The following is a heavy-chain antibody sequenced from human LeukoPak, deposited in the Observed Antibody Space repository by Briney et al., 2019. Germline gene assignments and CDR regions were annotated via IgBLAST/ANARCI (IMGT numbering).Heavy chain of an antibody. J-gene: IGHJ4*02. CDR3: AKEAYSSGYYFGY. D-gene: IGHD3-22*01. CDR2: IYSGGST. CDR1: GFTVSSNY. V-gene: IGHV3-53*01. Sequence: GGSLRLSCAASGFTVSSNYMSWVRQAPGKGLEWVSVIYSGGSTYYADSVKGRFTISRDNSKNTLYLQMNSLRAEDTAVYYCAKEAYSSGYYFGYWGQGTLVTVSP.